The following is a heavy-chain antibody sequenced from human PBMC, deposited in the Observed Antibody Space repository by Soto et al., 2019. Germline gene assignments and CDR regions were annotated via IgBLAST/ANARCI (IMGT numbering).Heavy chain of an antibody. V-gene: IGHV3-23*01. J-gene: IGHJ4*02. Sequence: GGSLRLSCIASGVTFSSYAMSWVRQAPGKGLEWVSAISGSGGTTYYADSVKGRFTISRDNSKNTLYLQMNSLRAEDTAVYYCAKQRAGFGSGSDTYYFDYWGQGTLVTVSS. D-gene: IGHD3-10*01. CDR1: GVTFSSYA. CDR2: ISGSGGTT. CDR3: AKQRAGFGSGSDTYYFDY.